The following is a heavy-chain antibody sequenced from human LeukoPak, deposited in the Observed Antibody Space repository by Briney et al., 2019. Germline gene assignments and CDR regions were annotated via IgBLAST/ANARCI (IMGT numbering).Heavy chain of an antibody. J-gene: IGHJ4*02. CDR1: GGPISSSNYY. D-gene: IGHD6-19*01. CDR3: VRGSGWYFL. Sequence: SETLSLTCTVSGGPISSSNYYWTWIRQPPGKGLEWVGYIYYSGSTNYNPSLKSRVTISVDTSKNQFSLKLSSVTAADTAVYYCVRGSGWYFLWGQGTLVTVSS. CDR2: IYYSGST. V-gene: IGHV4-61*01.